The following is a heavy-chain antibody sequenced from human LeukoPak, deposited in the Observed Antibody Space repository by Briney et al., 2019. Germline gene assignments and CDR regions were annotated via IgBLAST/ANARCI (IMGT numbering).Heavy chain of an antibody. V-gene: IGHV3-48*02. CDR3: ARVFGSDDHFDY. Sequence: GGFLRLSCAASGFTFSSYSMNWVRQAPGKGLEWVSYISRGGDTIYYADSVKGRFTISRDNAQNSLYPQMNSLRDEDTAVYYCARVFGSDDHFDYWGQGTLVTVSS. J-gene: IGHJ4*02. CDR2: ISRGGDTI. CDR1: GFTFSSYS. D-gene: IGHD3-10*02.